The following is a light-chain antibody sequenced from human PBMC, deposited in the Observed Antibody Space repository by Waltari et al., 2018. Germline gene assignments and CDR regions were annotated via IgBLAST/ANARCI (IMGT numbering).Light chain of an antibody. CDR3: QSYDSSSPAV. CDR2: EDN. Sequence: NFMLTQPHSVSESPGKTVTISCTRSSGSIASNHVPWHQQRPGSAPTTVIYEDNQRPSGVPDRFSGSIDSSSNSASLTISGLKTEDEADYYCQSYDSSSPAVFGGGTQLTVL. V-gene: IGLV6-57*03. CDR1: SGSIASNH. J-gene: IGLJ7*01.